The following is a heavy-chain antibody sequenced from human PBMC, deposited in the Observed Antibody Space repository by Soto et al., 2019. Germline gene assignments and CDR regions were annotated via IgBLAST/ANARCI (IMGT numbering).Heavy chain of an antibody. CDR3: ARGQAGGYCSGGSCYAVDY. V-gene: IGHV1-18*01. J-gene: IGHJ4*02. CDR1: GYTFTSYG. CDR2: ISAYNGNT. D-gene: IGHD2-15*01. Sequence: QVQLVQSGAEVKKPGASVKVSCKASGYTFTSYGISWVRQAPGQGLEWMGWISAYNGNTNYAQKLQCKETMTTDTSTSTAYMELRSLRSDDTAVYYCARGQAGGYCSGGSCYAVDYWGQGTLVTVSS.